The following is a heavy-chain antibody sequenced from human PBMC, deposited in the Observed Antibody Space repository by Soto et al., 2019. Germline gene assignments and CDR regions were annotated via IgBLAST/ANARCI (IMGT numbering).Heavy chain of an antibody. J-gene: IGHJ4*02. Sequence: SETLSLTCAVSGYSISSGYYWGWIRQPPGKGLEWIGSIYHSGSTYYNPSLKSRVTISVDTSKNQFSLKLSSVTAADTAVYYCARGRYYGSGSYFFYWGQGTLVTVSS. D-gene: IGHD3-10*01. CDR2: IYHSGST. CDR3: ARGRYYGSGSYFFY. CDR1: GYSISSGYY. V-gene: IGHV4-38-2*01.